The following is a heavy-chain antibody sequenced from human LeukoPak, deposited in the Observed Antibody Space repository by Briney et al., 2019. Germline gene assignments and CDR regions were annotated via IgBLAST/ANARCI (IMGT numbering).Heavy chain of an antibody. Sequence: GGSLRLSCTASGFTLISYPMHWVRQAPGKGLEWMAVISVDTRNTYYADSVRGGFTISRDSSKNTVYLEMKSLRPGDTAVYYCARDKEGPYYYERGGDAFDIWGQGTTVIVSS. D-gene: IGHD3-22*01. J-gene: IGHJ3*02. CDR2: ISVDTRNT. CDR1: GFTLISYP. CDR3: ARDKEGPYYYERGGDAFDI. V-gene: IGHV3-30*04.